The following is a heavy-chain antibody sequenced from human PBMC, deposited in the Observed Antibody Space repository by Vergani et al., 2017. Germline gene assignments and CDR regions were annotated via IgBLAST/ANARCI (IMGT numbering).Heavy chain of an antibody. J-gene: IGHJ4*02. V-gene: IGHV3-9*01. CDR2: ISWNSGAV. Sequence: EVQLVESGGDLVQPGRSLRLSCTASGFTFWKFGMHWVRQGPGKGLEWVSGISWNSGAVDYADSVRGRFTISRENAKNSLYLQMNGLRAGDTAVYYCARRDSSSPALDYWGQGTLVTVSS. CDR1: GFTFWKFG. D-gene: IGHD6-6*01. CDR3: ARRDSSSPALDY.